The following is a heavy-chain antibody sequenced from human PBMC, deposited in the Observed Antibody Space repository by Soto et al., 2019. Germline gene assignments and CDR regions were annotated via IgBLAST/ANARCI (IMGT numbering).Heavy chain of an antibody. CDR1: GDSISSSKYY. V-gene: IGHV4-39*01. CDR2: IYYSGST. CDR3: ARRYGWLYFDY. Sequence: SETLSLTCTSSGDSISSSKYYWGWIRQPPGKGLEWIGSIYYSGSTYYNPSLKSRVTISVDTSKNQFSLRLISVTAADTALYYCARRYGWLYFDYWGQGSLVTVSS. D-gene: IGHD6-19*01. J-gene: IGHJ4*02.